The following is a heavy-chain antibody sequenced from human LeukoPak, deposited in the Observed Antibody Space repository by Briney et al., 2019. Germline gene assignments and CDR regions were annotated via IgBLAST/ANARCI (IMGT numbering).Heavy chain of an antibody. CDR2: IGGVSESF. V-gene: IGHV3-23*01. CDR3: AKDAFWSGYFDSPGYYFDY. J-gene: IGHJ4*02. Sequence: GGSLRLSCAASGFIFSNFAMTWVRQAPGKGLEWVSIIGGVSESFYYADSVKGRFTVSRDNSKDTLYLQINNLRDEDTAVYYCAKDAFWSGYFDSPGYYFDYWGQGTLDTVSS. CDR1: GFIFSNFA. D-gene: IGHD3-3*01.